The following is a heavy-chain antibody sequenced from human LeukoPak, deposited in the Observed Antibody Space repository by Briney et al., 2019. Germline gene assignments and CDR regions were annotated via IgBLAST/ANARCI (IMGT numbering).Heavy chain of an antibody. CDR1: GGSISSGSYY. CDR3: ASYYYDSSGYYYY. J-gene: IGHJ4*02. D-gene: IGHD3-22*01. CDR2: IYTSGST. V-gene: IGHV4-61*02. Sequence: SQTLSLTCTVSGGSISSGSYYWRWIRQRAGKGLEWIGRIYTSGSTNYNPSLKSRVTISVDTSKNQFSLKLSSVTAADTAVYYCASYYYDSSGYYYYWGQGTLVTVSS.